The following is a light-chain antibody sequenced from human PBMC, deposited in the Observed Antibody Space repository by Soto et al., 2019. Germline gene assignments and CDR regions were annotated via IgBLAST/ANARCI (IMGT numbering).Light chain of an antibody. CDR3: CSYAGSGTFV. CDR2: EDT. J-gene: IGLJ1*01. V-gene: IGLV2-23*01. Sequence: QPVLTQPASVSGSPGQSITISCTGTSSDVGSYDLVSWYQQPPGKAPKLMIYEDTKRPSGISTRFSGSKSGNAASLTISGLQAEDEADYYCCSYAGSGTFVFGTGTKLTVL. CDR1: SSDVGSYDL.